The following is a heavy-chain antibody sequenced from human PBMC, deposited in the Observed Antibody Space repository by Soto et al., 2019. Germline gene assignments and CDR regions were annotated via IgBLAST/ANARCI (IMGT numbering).Heavy chain of an antibody. Sequence: GGSLRLSCAASGFTFSSYAMHWVRQAPGKGLEYVSAISSNGGSTYYAISVKGRFTISRDNSKNTLYLQMGSLRVEDSAVYYCGRVASSSSWTPDYLGQGTLVTVSS. CDR2: ISSNGGST. J-gene: IGHJ4*02. V-gene: IGHV3-64*01. CDR1: GFTFSSYA. CDR3: GRVASSSSWTPDY. D-gene: IGHD6-13*01.